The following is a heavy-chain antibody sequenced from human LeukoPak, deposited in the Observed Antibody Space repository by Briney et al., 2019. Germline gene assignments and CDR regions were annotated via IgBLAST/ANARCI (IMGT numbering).Heavy chain of an antibody. D-gene: IGHD3-10*01. CDR2: ISSSGSTI. Sequence: GGSLRLSCAASGFTFSDYYMSWIRQAPGKGLEWVSYISSSGSTIYYADSVKGRFTISRDNAKNSLYLQMNSLRAEDTAVYYCARFYYGSGSYFLVYYGMDVWGQGTTVTVSS. V-gene: IGHV3-11*01. CDR3: ARFYYGSGSYFLVYYGMDV. CDR1: GFTFSDYY. J-gene: IGHJ6*02.